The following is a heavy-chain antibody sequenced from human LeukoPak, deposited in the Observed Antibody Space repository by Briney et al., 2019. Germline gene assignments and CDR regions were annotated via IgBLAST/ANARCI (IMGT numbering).Heavy chain of an antibody. D-gene: IGHD3-3*01. CDR3: ARTPDYDFWSGYRFDY. J-gene: IGHJ4*02. CDR1: GYSFTSYW. V-gene: IGHV5-51*01. Sequence: GESLQISCKGSGYSFTSYWIGWVRQMPGKGLEWMGIIYPGDSDTRYSPSFQGQVTISADKSISTAYLQWSSLKASDTAMYYCARTPDYDFWSGYRFDYWGQGTLVTVSS. CDR2: IYPGDSDT.